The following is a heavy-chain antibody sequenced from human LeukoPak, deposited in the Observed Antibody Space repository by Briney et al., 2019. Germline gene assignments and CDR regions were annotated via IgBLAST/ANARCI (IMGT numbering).Heavy chain of an antibody. CDR2: IKSKADGWTT. J-gene: IGHJ5*02. D-gene: IGHD3-10*01. V-gene: IGHV3-15*01. CDR3: TTDQVRGVIT. CDR1: GFTPCNAW. Sequence: GGPLRLSCAPSGFTPCNAWLSCVGHALGKGLERVGRIKSKADGWTTDYAAPVKGRFTISRDDSRNTLYLQMNSLKTADTAVYYCTTDQVRGVITWGQGTLVTVSS.